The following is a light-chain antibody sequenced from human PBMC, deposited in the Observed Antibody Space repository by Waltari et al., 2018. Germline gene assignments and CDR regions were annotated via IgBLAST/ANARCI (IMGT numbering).Light chain of an antibody. Sequence: QSALTQPASVSGTPGQSITISCSGTGSDIGGNKYVSWYQQHPGEAPKVIIYDVTSRPSGASDRFSGSKSGNTAFLTISGLQAEDEADYYCSSYATTRVIFGGGTKVTVL. V-gene: IGLV2-14*03. J-gene: IGLJ2*01. CDR1: GSDIGGNKY. CDR3: SSYATTRVI. CDR2: DVT.